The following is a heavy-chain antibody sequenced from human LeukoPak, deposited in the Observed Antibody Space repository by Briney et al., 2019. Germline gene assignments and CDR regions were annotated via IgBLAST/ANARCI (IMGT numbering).Heavy chain of an antibody. Sequence: ASVKVSCKASGYTFTSYGISWVRQAPGQGLEWMGWISAYNGNTNYAQKLQGRVTMTTDTSTSTAYMELRSLRSEDTAVYYCARPAYSSSSRAFDIWGQGTMVTVSS. V-gene: IGHV1-18*01. J-gene: IGHJ3*02. D-gene: IGHD6-6*01. CDR3: ARPAYSSSSRAFDI. CDR1: GYTFTSYG. CDR2: ISAYNGNT.